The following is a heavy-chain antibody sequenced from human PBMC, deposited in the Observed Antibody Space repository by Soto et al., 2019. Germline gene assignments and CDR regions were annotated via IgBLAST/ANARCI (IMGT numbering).Heavy chain of an antibody. J-gene: IGHJ6*02. CDR2: INPNSGAT. V-gene: IGHV1-2*02. CDR1: GYSLTDHY. D-gene: IGHD6-19*01. CDR3: ATDGYKTGWYGDYYYYGMDV. Sequence: ASVKVSCKASGYSLTDHYMHWVRQAPGQGLEWMGWINPNSGATNYAQNFQGRVTMTRDTSISTAYMELTRLRSDDTAVYYCATDGYKTGWYGDYYYYGMDVWGQGTPVTVSS.